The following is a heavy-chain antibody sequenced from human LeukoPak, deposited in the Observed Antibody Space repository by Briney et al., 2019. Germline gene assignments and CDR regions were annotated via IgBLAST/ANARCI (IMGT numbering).Heavy chain of an antibody. D-gene: IGHD6-6*01. CDR1: GYTFTDYY. Sequence: ASVKVSCTASGYTFTDYYMHWVRHAPGQGLEWMGWIGPNSGGTKYAQKFQGRVTMTRDSSISTAYMELTSLMSDDTAVYYCARSNIAVRRGDNWFDPWGQGTLVTVSS. J-gene: IGHJ5*02. V-gene: IGHV1-2*02. CDR2: IGPNSGGT. CDR3: ARSNIAVRRGDNWFDP.